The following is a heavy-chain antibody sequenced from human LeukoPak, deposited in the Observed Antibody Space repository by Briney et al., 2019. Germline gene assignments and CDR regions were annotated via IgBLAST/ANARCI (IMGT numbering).Heavy chain of an antibody. CDR1: GGSISSYY. J-gene: IGHJ5*02. CDR3: ARHQGYCSSTSCDTVYNWFDP. V-gene: IGHV4-59*08. D-gene: IGHD2-2*02. CDR2: MYYSGST. Sequence: SETLSLTCTVSGGSISSYYWSWIRQPPGKGLEWIGYMYYSGSTKYNPSLKSRVTISVDTSKNQFSLKLSSVTAADTAVYYCARHQGYCSSTSCDTVYNWFDPWGQGTLVTVSS.